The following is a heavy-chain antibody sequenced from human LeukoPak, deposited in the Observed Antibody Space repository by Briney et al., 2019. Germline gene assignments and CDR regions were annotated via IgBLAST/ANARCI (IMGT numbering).Heavy chain of an antibody. CDR1: GFTFSSYW. Sequence: PGGSLRLSCAASGFTFSSYWMSWVRQAPGKGLEWVAFIRYDGSNKYYADSVKGRFTISSDNSKNTLYLQMNSLRAEDTAVYYCAKSAAAGDYYYMDVWGKGTTVTVSS. CDR3: AKSAAAGDYYYMDV. CDR2: IRYDGSNK. D-gene: IGHD6-13*01. V-gene: IGHV3-30*02. J-gene: IGHJ6*03.